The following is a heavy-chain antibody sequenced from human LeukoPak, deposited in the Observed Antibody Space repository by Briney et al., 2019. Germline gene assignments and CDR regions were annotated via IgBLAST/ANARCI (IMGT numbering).Heavy chain of an antibody. CDR1: GFTFSSYA. Sequence: PGGSLRLSCAASGFTFSSYAMSWVRQAPGKGLEWVSAIGGSGGSTYYADSVKGRFTISRDNSKNTLYLQMNSLRAEDTAVYYCAKVVRGSSWSFDYWGQGTLITVSP. D-gene: IGHD6-13*01. CDR3: AKVVRGSSWSFDY. CDR2: IGGSGGST. J-gene: IGHJ4*02. V-gene: IGHV3-23*01.